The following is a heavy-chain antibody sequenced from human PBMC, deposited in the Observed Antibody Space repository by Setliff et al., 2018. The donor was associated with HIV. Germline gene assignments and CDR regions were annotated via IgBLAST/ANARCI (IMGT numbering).Heavy chain of an antibody. CDR1: GYTFTPYG. J-gene: IGHJ3*02. V-gene: IGHV1-18*01. CDR3: ARDPRLDYYDSSGSPRDAFDI. Sequence: ASVQVSCKASGYTFTPYGISWVRQAPGQGLEWMGWISPYNGNTNHVQKLQGRVTMTTDTSTSTAYMELRSLRSDDTAVYYCARDPRLDYYDSSGSPRDAFDIWGQGTMVTVSS. D-gene: IGHD3-22*01. CDR2: ISPYNGNT.